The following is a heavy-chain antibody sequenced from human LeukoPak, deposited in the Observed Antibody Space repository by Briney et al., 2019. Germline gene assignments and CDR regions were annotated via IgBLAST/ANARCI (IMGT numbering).Heavy chain of an antibody. J-gene: IGHJ3*02. D-gene: IGHD3-3*01. CDR3: AKLGSGYYPNDAFDI. CDR2: IRYDGSNK. CDR1: GFTFSSYG. Sequence: GGSLRLSCAASGFTFSSYGMHWVRQAPGKGLEWVAFIRYDGSNKYYADSVKGRFTISRDNSKNTLYLQMNSLRAEDTAVYYCAKLGSGYYPNDAFDIWGQGTMVTVSS. V-gene: IGHV3-30*02.